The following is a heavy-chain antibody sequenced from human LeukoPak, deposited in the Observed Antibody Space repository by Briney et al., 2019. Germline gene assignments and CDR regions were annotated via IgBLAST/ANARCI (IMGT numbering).Heavy chain of an antibody. Sequence: PGGSLRLSCAASRFTFSDYYMSWIRQAPGKGLEWVSYVGSSNTYTNYADSVKGRFTISRDNAKNSLYLQMNILRAEDTAVYYCARGGYPYAFDIWGQGTMVTVSS. D-gene: IGHD1-1*01. CDR2: VGSSNTYT. CDR3: ARGGYPYAFDI. V-gene: IGHV3-11*06. CDR1: RFTFSDYY. J-gene: IGHJ3*02.